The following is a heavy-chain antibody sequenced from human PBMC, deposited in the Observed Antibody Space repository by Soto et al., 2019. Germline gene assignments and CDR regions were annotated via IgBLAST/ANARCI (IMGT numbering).Heavy chain of an antibody. V-gene: IGHV1-18*04. J-gene: IGHJ3*01. CDR1: GYTLTSYG. D-gene: IGHD4-4*01. Sequence: ASVKVSCMASGYTLTSYGISWVRQAPGQGLEWVGWIRAYNGNTNYAQKLQGRVTMLTDTSTRKAYMELKSLRSDATAVYFCGKDGWTTTIRGDGFDFWGQGTVVTVSS. CDR3: GKDGWTTTIRGDGFDF. CDR2: IRAYNGNT.